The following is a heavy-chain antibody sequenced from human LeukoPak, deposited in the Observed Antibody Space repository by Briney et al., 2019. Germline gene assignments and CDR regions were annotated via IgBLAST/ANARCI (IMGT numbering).Heavy chain of an antibody. J-gene: IGHJ4*02. CDR1: GFTFSSYA. V-gene: IGHV3-23*01. D-gene: IGHD6-13*01. CDR2: ISGSGGST. Sequence: GGSLRLSCAASGFTFSSYAMSWVRQAPGKGLEWVSAISGSGGSTYYADSVKGRFTISRDNSKNTLYLQMDSLRAEDTAVYYCALRKIGSRQYSSSFSYWGQGTLVTVSS. CDR3: ALRKIGSRQYSSSFSY.